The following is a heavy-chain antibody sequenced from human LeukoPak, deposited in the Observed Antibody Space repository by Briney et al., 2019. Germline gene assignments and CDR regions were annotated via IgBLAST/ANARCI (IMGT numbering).Heavy chain of an antibody. CDR3: ARLPREYCSSTSSNRIYFDY. CDR1: GFTVSDNY. D-gene: IGHD2-2*01. CDR2: IYSGGKT. Sequence: PGGSLRLSCAASGFTVSDNYMSWVRQAPGKGLEWVSVIYSGGKTYYADSVKGRLTISRENSKNTLYLQMNSLRAEDTAVYYCARLPREYCSSTSSNRIYFDYWGQGILVTVSS. J-gene: IGHJ4*02. V-gene: IGHV3-66*01.